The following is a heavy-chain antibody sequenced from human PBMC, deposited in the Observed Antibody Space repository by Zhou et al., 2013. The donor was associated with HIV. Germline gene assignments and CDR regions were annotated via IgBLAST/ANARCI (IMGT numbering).Heavy chain of an antibody. CDR3: ARGAGDHYYHYYHMDV. CDR1: GGTFSSYG. J-gene: IGHJ6*03. Sequence: QVQLVQSGAEVKKPGSSVKVSCKTSGGTFSSYGITWVRQAPGQGLEWMGGIIPIFETPTYAQKFQGRVTITADKSTSTAYMELSSLRSEDTAVYYCARGAGDHYYHYYHMDVWGRRDHSHRLL. V-gene: IGHV1-69*14. D-gene: IGHD3-10*01. CDR2: IIPIFETP.